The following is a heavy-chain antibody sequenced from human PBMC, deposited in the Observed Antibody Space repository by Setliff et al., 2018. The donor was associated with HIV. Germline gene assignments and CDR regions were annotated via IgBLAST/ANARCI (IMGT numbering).Heavy chain of an antibody. Sequence: PSETLSLTCTVSGETIRNGFYYWHWMRQPPGKGLEWIGSIYYSGSTHYKPSLKSRVTISVDTSKNQFSLRLSSVTAAGTAVYYCARGGGPDTNFDSWGRGTLVTVSS. V-gene: IGHV4-39*07. CDR1: GETIRNGFYY. CDR3: ARGGGPDTNFDS. CDR2: IYYSGST. J-gene: IGHJ4*02.